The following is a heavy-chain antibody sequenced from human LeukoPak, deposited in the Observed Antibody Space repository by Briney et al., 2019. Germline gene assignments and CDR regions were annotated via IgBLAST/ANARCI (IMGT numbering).Heavy chain of an antibody. Sequence: SQTLSLTCTVSGGSISSGDYYWSWIRQPPGKGLEWIGYIYYSGSTNYNPSLKSRVTISVDTSKNQFSLKLSSVTAADTAVYYCARGRAYYYDSSGRFDPWGQGTLVTVSS. CDR3: ARGRAYYYDSSGRFDP. D-gene: IGHD3-22*01. CDR2: IYYSGST. CDR1: GGSISSGDYY. V-gene: IGHV4-61*08. J-gene: IGHJ5*02.